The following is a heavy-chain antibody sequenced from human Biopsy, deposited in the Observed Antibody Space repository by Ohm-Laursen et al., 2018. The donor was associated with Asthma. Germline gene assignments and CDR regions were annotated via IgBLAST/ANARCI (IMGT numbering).Heavy chain of an antibody. CDR3: ARFKRGYSYGYAGVFDY. D-gene: IGHD5-18*01. CDR2: ISSSSSTI. J-gene: IGHJ4*02. CDR1: GFTFGDYC. V-gene: IGHV3-48*02. Sequence: SLRLSCSASGFTFGDYCMSWVRQVPGQGLEWVSYISSSSSTIYYADSVKGRFTISRDNAKNSLYLQMNSLRDEDTAVYYCARFKRGYSYGYAGVFDYWGQGTLVTVSP.